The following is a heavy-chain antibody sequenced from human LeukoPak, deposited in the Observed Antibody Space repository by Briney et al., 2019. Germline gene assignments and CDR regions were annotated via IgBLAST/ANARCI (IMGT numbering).Heavy chain of an antibody. CDR2: IYYSGIT. CDR3: ARVLLTRSANTVTTDSIGYYYGMDV. J-gene: IGHJ6*02. D-gene: IGHD4-17*01. CDR1: GGSISSGDYY. Sequence: SETLSLTCTASGGSISSGDYYWSWIRQPPGKGLEWIGYIYYSGITYYNPSLKSRVTISVDTSKNQFSLKLGSVTAADTAVYYCARVLLTRSANTVTTDSIGYYYGMDVWGQGTTVTVSS. V-gene: IGHV4-30-4*01.